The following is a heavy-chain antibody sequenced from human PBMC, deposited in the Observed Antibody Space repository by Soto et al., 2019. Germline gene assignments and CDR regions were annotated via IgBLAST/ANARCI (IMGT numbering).Heavy chain of an antibody. D-gene: IGHD2-2*01. V-gene: IGHV3-23*01. CDR1: GFTFVNHG. J-gene: IGHJ4*02. Sequence: GGSLRVSWGVVGFTFVNHGGSCVRKAPGKGLGWFSAISGSGGSTYYADSVKGRFTISRDNSKNTLYLQMNSLRAEDTAVYYCAKVPRAIGEIVVVPADDFDYWGQGTLVSVSS. CDR2: ISGSGGST. CDR3: AKVPRAIGEIVVVPADDFDY.